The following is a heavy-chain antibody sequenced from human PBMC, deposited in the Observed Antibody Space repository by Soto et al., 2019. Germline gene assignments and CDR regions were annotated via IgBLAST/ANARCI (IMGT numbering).Heavy chain of an antibody. V-gene: IGHV4-31*02. Sequence: GGSISSGGYYWSWIRQHPGKGLEWIGYIYYSGSTYYNPSLKSRVTISVDTSKNQFSLKLSSVTAADTAVYYCARVVTGYDGMDVWGQGTTVTVSS. CDR1: GGSISSGGYY. CDR2: IYYSGST. D-gene: IGHD3-9*01. J-gene: IGHJ6*02. CDR3: ARVVTGYDGMDV.